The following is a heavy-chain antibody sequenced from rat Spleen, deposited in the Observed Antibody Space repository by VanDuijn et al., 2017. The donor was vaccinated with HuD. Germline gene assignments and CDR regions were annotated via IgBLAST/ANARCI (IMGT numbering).Heavy chain of an antibody. J-gene: IGHJ2*01. V-gene: IGHV5-22*01. Sequence: EVQLVESGGGLVQPGRSLKVSCADSGFIFSDYYMAWVRQAPEKGLEWVASISYDGSSTYYGDSVKGRFTISRDNAKSTLYLQMNSLSSEDTATYYCARFRHHYFDYWGQGVMVTVSS. CDR1: GFIFSDYY. CDR3: ARFRHHYFDY. CDR2: ISYDGSST.